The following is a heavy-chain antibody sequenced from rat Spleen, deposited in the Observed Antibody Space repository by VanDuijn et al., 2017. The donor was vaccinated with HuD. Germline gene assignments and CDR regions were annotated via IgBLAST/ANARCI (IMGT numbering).Heavy chain of an antibody. CDR1: GFTFSHYD. Sequence: EVKLVESGGGLVQPGRSLTLSCAASGFTFSHYDMAWVRQTPKKGLEWVAFLSYDGSKTFYRDSVKGRFTISRDNAKSTLSLQMDSLRSEDTATYYCARRHYGYTDYFDYWGQGVMVTVSS. V-gene: IGHV5-7*01. D-gene: IGHD1-9*01. J-gene: IGHJ2*01. CDR3: ARRHYGYTDYFDY. CDR2: LSYDGSKT.